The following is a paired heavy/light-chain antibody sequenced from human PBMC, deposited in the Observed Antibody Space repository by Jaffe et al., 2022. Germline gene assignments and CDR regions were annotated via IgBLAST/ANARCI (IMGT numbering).Light chain of an antibody. Sequence: SSELTQDPAVSVALGQTVRITCQGDSLRSYYASWYQQKPGQAPVLVIYGKNNRPSGIPDRFSGSSSGNTASLTITGAQAEDEADYYCNSRDSSGNLVVFGGGTKLTVL. CDR3: NSRDSSGNLVV. CDR2: GKN. J-gene: IGLJ2*01. V-gene: IGLV3-19*01. CDR1: SLRSYY.
Heavy chain of an antibody. J-gene: IGHJ6*03. CDR3: ARDIPLHDYIRVGYYYYYMDV. V-gene: IGHV3-21*01. CDR1: GFTFSSYS. Sequence: EVQLVESGGGLVKPGGSLRLSCAASGFTFSSYSMNWVRQAPGKGLEWVSSISSSSSYIYYADSVKGRFTISRDNAKNSLYLQMNSLRAEDTAVYYCARDIPLHDYIRVGYYYYYMDVWGKGTTVTVSS. CDR2: ISSSSSYI. D-gene: IGHD2-2*02.